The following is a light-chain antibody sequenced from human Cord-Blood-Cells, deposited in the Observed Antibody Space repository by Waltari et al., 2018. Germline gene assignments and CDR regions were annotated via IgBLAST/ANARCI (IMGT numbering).Light chain of an antibody. CDR1: QSLVHSDGNTY. Sequence: DVVMTQSPLSLPVTLGQPASIFCRSSQSLVHSDGNTYLNWLQQRPGQSPRRLIYKVSNPDSGVPDRFGGSGSGTDFTLKISRVEAEDVGVYYCIQGTHWPPTFGPGTKVDI. J-gene: IGKJ3*01. CDR2: KVS. V-gene: IGKV2-30*02. CDR3: IQGTHWPPT.